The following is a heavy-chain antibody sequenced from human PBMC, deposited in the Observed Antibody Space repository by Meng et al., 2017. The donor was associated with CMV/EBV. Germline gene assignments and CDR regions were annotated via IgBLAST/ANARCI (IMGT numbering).Heavy chain of an antibody. CDR3: ARDTRAATDY. V-gene: IGHV3-7*01. J-gene: IGHJ4*02. Sequence: GGSLRLSCAASGFTFSSYCMSWVRQAPGKGLEWVANIKQDGSEKYYVDSVKGRFTITRDNAKNSLYLQMTSLRAEDTAVYYCARDTRAATDYWGQGTLVTVSS. CDR1: GFTFSSYC. CDR2: IKQDGSEK. D-gene: IGHD2-15*01.